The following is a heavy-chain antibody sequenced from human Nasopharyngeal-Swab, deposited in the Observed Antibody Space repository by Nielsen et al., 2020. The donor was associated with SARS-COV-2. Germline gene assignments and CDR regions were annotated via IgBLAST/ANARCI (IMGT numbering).Heavy chain of an antibody. CDR3: ARDHLMTVTIPYYYYGMDV. CDR1: GFTFSMYS. Sequence: GGSLRLSCAASGFTFSMYSMNWVRQAPGKGLEWVSSISSSSSYIYYADSVMGRFTISRDNAKNSLYLQMNSLRAEDTAVYYCARDHLMTVTIPYYYYGMDVWGQGTTATVSS. J-gene: IGHJ6*02. CDR2: ISSSSSYI. D-gene: IGHD4-11*01. V-gene: IGHV3-21*01.